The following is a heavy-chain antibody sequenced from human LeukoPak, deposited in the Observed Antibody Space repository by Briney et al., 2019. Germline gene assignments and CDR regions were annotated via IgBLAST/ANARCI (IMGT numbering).Heavy chain of an antibody. Sequence: SVKVSCKASGGTFSSYAISWVRQAPGQGLEWMGGIIPIFGTANYAQEFQGRVTITTDESTSTAYMELSSLRSEDTAVYYCARSSSSWGRNWFDPWGQGTLVTVSS. V-gene: IGHV1-69*05. CDR1: GGTFSSYA. CDR2: IIPIFGTA. CDR3: ARSSSSWGRNWFDP. J-gene: IGHJ5*02. D-gene: IGHD6-13*01.